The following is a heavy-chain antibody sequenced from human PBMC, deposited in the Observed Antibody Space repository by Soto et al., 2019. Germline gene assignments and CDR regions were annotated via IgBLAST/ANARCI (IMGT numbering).Heavy chain of an antibody. Sequence: VQLVQSGAEVRKPGASVKVSCKSSGDSFNDYYIHWVRQAPGQGLEWMGWSNPNGGVTKYAQKFKGWVTMTRDTSIRTVYMELSRLRSDDTAIYYCARESGGATATLDYYYCYMDVWGKGTTVTVSS. CDR1: GDSFNDYY. V-gene: IGHV1-2*04. CDR2: SNPNGGVT. J-gene: IGHJ6*03. CDR3: ARESGGATATLDYYYCYMDV. D-gene: IGHD5-12*01.